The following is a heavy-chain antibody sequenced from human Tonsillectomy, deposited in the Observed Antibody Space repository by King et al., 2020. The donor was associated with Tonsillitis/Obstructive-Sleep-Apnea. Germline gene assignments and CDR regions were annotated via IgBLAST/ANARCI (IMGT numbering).Heavy chain of an antibody. D-gene: IGHD3-22*01. CDR3: AKDLYYDSSGYYLPDY. CDR1: GFTFSSYA. J-gene: IGHJ4*02. Sequence: VQLVESGGGLVQPGGSLRLSCAASGFTFSSYAMSWVRQAPGKGLEWVSAISGSGGSTYYADSVKGRFTISRDNSKNTLYLQINSLRAEDTAVYYCAKDLYYDSSGYYLPDYWGQGTLVTVSS. V-gene: IGHV3-23*04. CDR2: ISGSGGST.